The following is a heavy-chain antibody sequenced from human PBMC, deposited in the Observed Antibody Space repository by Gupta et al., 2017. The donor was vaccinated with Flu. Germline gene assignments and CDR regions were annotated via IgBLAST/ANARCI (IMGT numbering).Heavy chain of an antibody. V-gene: IGHV4-39*01. CDR1: GGSISVPRCF. CDR2: VYNQGSA. J-gene: IGHJ4*02. Sequence: QLQLQESATGLVEPSETRSLPCRVAGGSISVPRCFWGWVRVPPGKGLEWNGSVYNQGSAYYNPTLRSRASISVDTSKNEFSLKLTSVTAADMAVYYSTLLSSSLPLNYWGQGTLVTVPS. CDR3: TLLSSSLPLNY.